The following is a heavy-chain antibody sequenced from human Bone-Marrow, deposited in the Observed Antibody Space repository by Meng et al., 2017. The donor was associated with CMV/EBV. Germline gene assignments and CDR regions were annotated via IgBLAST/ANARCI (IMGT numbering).Heavy chain of an antibody. Sequence: GGSLRLSCAASGFTFDDYTMHWVRQAPGKGLEWVSLISWDGGSTYYADSVKGRFTISRDNSKNSLYLQMNSLRTEDTALYYCAKGHYDFWSGYYGYWGQGTLVTVSS. J-gene: IGHJ4*02. D-gene: IGHD3-3*01. V-gene: IGHV3-43*01. CDR2: ISWDGGST. CDR1: GFTFDDYT. CDR3: AKGHYDFWSGYYGY.